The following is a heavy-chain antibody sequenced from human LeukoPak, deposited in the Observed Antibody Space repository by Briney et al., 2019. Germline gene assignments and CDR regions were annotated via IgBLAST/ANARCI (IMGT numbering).Heavy chain of an antibody. D-gene: IGHD1/OR15-1a*01. V-gene: IGHV4-59*01. CDR3: ARPRNKYYFDY. Sequence: PSETLSLTCTVSGGSISSYYWSWIRQPPGKGLEWIGYIYYSGSTNYNPSLKSRVTISVDTSKNQFSLKLSSVTAEDTAVYYCARPRNKYYFDYWGQGTLVTVSS. CDR2: IYYSGST. CDR1: GGSISSYY. J-gene: IGHJ4*02.